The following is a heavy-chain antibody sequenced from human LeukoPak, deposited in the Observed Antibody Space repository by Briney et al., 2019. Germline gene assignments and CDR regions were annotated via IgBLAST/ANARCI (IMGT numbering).Heavy chain of an antibody. Sequence: SETRSLTCTVSGGSISSSSDYWGWIRHPPGKGLEWIGSIFYSGSTYYNPSLKSRVTISVDTSRNQFSLKLSSVTAADTAVYYCARDDVRGFSWGQGTLVTVSS. CDR3: ARDDVRGFS. CDR2: IFYSGST. J-gene: IGHJ5*02. CDR1: GGSISSSSDY. V-gene: IGHV4-39*02.